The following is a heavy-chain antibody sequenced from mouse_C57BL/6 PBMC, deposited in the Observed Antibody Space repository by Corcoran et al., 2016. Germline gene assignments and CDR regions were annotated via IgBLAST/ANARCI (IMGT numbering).Heavy chain of an antibody. Sequence: EVQLQQSGPELVKPGASVKISCKASGYTFTDYYMNWVKQSHGKSLEWIGDINPNNGGTSYNQKFKGKATLTVEKSTSTAYMELRSLTSEDSAVYYCARLITTVVAGGYWGQGTTLTVSS. V-gene: IGHV1-26*01. D-gene: IGHD1-1*01. CDR1: GYTFTDYY. CDR2: INPNNGGT. J-gene: IGHJ2*01. CDR3: ARLITTVVAGGY.